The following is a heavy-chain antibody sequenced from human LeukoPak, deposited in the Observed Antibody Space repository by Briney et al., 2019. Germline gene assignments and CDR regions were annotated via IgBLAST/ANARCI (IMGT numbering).Heavy chain of an antibody. CDR2: ISGSGGAT. CDR1: GFTFSDYY. Sequence: GGSLRLSCAASGFTFSDYYMSWIRQAPGKGLEWVSAISGSGGATYDADSVEGRFTISRDNSKNTLYLQMNSLRAEDTAVYYCAKGGIEGYCSTTTCANMDVWGKGTTVTVSS. V-gene: IGHV3-23*01. CDR3: AKGGIEGYCSTTTCANMDV. D-gene: IGHD2-2*01. J-gene: IGHJ6*03.